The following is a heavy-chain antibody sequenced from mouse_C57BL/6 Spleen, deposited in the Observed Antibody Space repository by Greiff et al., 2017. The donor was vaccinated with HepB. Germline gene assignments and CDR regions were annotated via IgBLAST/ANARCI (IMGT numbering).Heavy chain of an antibody. CDR1: GYSFTSYY. CDR3: ARLYDYDGDSYYAMDY. Sequence: VQLQQSGPELVKPGASVKISCKASGYSFTSYYIHWVKQRPGQGLEWIGWIYPGSGNTKYNEKFKGKATLTTDTSSSTAYMQLSSLTSEDSAVYYCARLYDYDGDSYYAMDYWGQGTSVTVSS. J-gene: IGHJ4*01. V-gene: IGHV1-66*01. D-gene: IGHD2-4*01. CDR2: IYPGSGNT.